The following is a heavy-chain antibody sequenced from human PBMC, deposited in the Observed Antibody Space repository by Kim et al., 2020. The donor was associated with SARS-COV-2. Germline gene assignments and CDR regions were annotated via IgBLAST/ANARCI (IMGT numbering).Heavy chain of an antibody. D-gene: IGHD4-17*01. Sequence: ASVKVSCKASGYTFTSYAMNWVRQAPGQGLEWMGWINTNTGNPTYAQGFTGRFVFSLDTSVSTAYLQISSLKAEDTAVYYCASDAAGDYVLRGYYYYGMDVWGQGTTVTVSS. J-gene: IGHJ6*02. CDR1: GYTFTSYA. V-gene: IGHV7-4-1*02. CDR3: ASDAAGDYVLRGYYYYGMDV. CDR2: INTNTGNP.